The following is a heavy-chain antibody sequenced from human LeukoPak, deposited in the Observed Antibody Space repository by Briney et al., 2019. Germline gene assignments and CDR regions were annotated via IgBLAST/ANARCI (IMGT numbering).Heavy chain of an antibody. J-gene: IGHJ5*02. D-gene: IGHD3-10*01. CDR1: GGSISSGSYY. V-gene: IGHV4-61*02. CDR3: ARVRYYGRNWFDP. CDR2: IYTSGST. Sequence: PSQTLSLTCTVSGGSISSGSYYWSRIRQPAGKGLEWIGRIYTSGSTNYNPSLKSRVTISVDTSKNQFSLKLSSVTAADTAVYYCARVRYYGRNWFDPWGQGTLVTVSS.